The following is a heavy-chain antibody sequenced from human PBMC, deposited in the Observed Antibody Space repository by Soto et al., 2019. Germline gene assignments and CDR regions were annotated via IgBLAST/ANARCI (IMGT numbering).Heavy chain of an antibody. J-gene: IGHJ3*02. CDR2: INPSGGST. D-gene: IGHD3-22*01. V-gene: IGHV1-46*01. CDR3: AIVTYYYDGSGYSDAFDI. CDR1: GYTFTSYY. Sequence: ASVKVSCKASGYTFTSYYMHWVRQAPGQGLEWMGIINPSGGSTSYAQKFQGRVTMTRDTSTSTVYMELSSLRSEDTAVYYCAIVTYYYDGSGYSDAFDIWGQGTMVTVSS.